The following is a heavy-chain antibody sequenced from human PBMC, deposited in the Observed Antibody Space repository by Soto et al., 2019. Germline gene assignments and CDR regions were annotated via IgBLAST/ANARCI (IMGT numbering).Heavy chain of an antibody. CDR2: INPNSGGT. CDR1: GYTFTGYS. J-gene: IGHJ3*02. CDR3: ASTKSSTEAFDI. D-gene: IGHD2-8*01. Sequence: ASVKVSCKASGYTFTGYSMHWVRQAPGQGLEWMGWINPNSGGTNYAQKFQGWVTMTRDTSISTAYMELSRLRSDDTAVYYCASTKSSTEAFDIWGQGTMVTVSS. V-gene: IGHV1-2*04.